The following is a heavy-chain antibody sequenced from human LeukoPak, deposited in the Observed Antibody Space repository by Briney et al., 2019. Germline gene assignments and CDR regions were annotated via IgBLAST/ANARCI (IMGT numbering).Heavy chain of an antibody. D-gene: IGHD1-1*01. CDR1: GGSISSSSYY. CDR3: ATLDRTTDAFDI. Sequence: SETLSLTCTVSGGSISSSSYYWGWIRQPPGKGLEWIGSSYYSGSTYYNPSLKSRVTISVDTSKNQFSLKLSSVTAADTAVYYCATLDRTTDAFDIWGQGTMVTVSS. CDR2: SYYSGST. J-gene: IGHJ3*02. V-gene: IGHV4-39*01.